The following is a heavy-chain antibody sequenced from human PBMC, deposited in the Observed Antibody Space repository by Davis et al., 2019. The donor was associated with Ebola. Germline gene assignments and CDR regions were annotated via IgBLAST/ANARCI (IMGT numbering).Heavy chain of an antibody. Sequence: PGGSLRLSCAASGFTFRSYAMSWVRQAPGQGLEWVSSISGSGDSTYFADSVKGRFTISRDNSKNMLYLQMSSLRAEDTAVYYCVKVPRRVAIGSWGFDYWGQGTLVTVSS. V-gene: IGHV3-23*01. D-gene: IGHD5-12*01. J-gene: IGHJ4*02. CDR1: GFTFRSYA. CDR3: VKVPRRVAIGSWGFDY. CDR2: ISGSGDST.